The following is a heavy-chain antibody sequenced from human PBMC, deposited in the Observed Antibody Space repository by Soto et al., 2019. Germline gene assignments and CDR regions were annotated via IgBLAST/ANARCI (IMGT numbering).Heavy chain of an antibody. J-gene: IGHJ3*02. V-gene: IGHV4-31*03. CDR2: IYYSGST. CDR1: GGSISSGGYY. Sequence: QVQLQESGPGLVKPSQTLSLTCTVSGGSISSGGYYWSWIRQHPGKGLEWIGYIYYSGSTYYNPSLKSRVTISVDKSKNQFALELSSVNAADTAVYYCARAGGGGAFDIWGQGTMVTVSS. D-gene: IGHD1-1*01. CDR3: ARAGGGGAFDI.